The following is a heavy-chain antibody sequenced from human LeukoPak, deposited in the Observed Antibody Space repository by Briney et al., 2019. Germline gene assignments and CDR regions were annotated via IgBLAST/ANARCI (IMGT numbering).Heavy chain of an antibody. J-gene: IGHJ3*02. CDR2: IIPIFGTA. CDR3: AREGASDDAFDI. V-gene: IGHV1-69*13. D-gene: IGHD1-26*01. Sequence: ASVKVSCKASGGTFSSYATSWVRQAPGQGLEWMGGIIPIFGTANYAQKFQGRVTITADESTSTAYMELSSLRSEDTAVYYCAREGASDDAFDIWGQGTMVTVSS. CDR1: GGTFSSYA.